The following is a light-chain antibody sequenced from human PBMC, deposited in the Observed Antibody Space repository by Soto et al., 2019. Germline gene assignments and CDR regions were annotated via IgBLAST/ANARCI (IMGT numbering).Light chain of an antibody. CDR1: SSDVGSYNL. V-gene: IGLV2-23*02. Sequence: QSVLTQPASVSGSPGQSITISCTGTSSDVGSYNLVSWYQQHPGKAPKLMIYEVSKRPSGVSNRFSGSKSGNTASLTISGLQAEDEADYDCCSYAGSSTSYVFGTGTKVTVL. CDR3: CSYAGSSTSYV. J-gene: IGLJ1*01. CDR2: EVS.